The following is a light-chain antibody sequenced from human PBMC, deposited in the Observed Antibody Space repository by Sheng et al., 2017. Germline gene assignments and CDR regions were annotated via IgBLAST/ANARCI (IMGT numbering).Light chain of an antibody. CDR2: KAS. CDR3: QQYYSYYT. J-gene: IGKJ2*01. Sequence: DIQMTQSPSTLSASVGDRVNITCRASESTNSWLAWYQQKPGKAPKLLIYKASSLESGVPSRFSGSGSGTEFTLTISSLQPDDSATYYCQQYYSYYTFGQGTKLEIK. V-gene: IGKV1-5*03. CDR1: ESTNSW.